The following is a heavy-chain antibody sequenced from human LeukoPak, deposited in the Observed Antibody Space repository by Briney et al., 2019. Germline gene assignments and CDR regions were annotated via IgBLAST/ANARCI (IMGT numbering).Heavy chain of an antibody. CDR1: GFTFSSYS. CDR2: ISSSSSYI. D-gene: IGHD2-15*01. J-gene: IGHJ6*03. V-gene: IGHV3-21*01. CDR3: AREARGYCSGGSCYYYYYMDV. Sequence: GGSLRLSCAASGFTFSSYSMNWVRQAPGKGLEWVSSISSSSSYIYYADSVKGRFTISRDNAKNSLYLQMNSLRAEDTAVYYCAREARGYCSGGSCYYYYYMDVWGKGTTVTVSS.